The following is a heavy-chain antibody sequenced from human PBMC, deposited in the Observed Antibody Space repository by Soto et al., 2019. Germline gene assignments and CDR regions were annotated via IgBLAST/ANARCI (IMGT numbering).Heavy chain of an antibody. V-gene: IGHV3-23*01. CDR3: AKGSINNIVVVPAPFYH. J-gene: IGHJ4*02. CDR1: GFTFSSYA. D-gene: IGHD2-21*02. CDR2: ISGSGGST. Sequence: GGSLRLSCAASGFTFSSYAMSWVRQAPGNGLEWVSAISGSGGSTYYADSVKGRFTISRDNSKNTLYLQMNSLRAEDTAVYYCAKGSINNIVVVPAPFYHWGQGTLVTVSS.